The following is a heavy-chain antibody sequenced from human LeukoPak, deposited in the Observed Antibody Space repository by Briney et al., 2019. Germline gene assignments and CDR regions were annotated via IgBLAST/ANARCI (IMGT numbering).Heavy chain of an antibody. D-gene: IGHD6-19*01. Sequence: GGSLRLSCAASGFTFSSYSMNWVRQAPGKGLEWVSSISSSSSYIYYADSVKGRFTISRDNAKNSLYLQMNSLRAEDTAVYYCAINGYSSGWYRPDNWFDPWGQGTLVTVSS. CDR2: ISSSSSYI. CDR3: AINGYSSGWYRPDNWFDP. CDR1: GFTFSSYS. V-gene: IGHV3-21*01. J-gene: IGHJ5*02.